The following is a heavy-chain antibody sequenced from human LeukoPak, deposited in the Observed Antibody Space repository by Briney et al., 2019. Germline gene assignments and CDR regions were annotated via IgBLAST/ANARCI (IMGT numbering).Heavy chain of an antibody. CDR1: GGSISSYY. D-gene: IGHD1-26*01. CDR2: IYTSGST. Sequence: SETLSLTCTVSGGSISSYYWSWIRQPAGKGLEWIGRIYTSGSTNYNPSLKSRVTISVDTSKNQFSLKLSSVTAADTAVYYCATVENSGSLRDYWGQGTLVTVSS. J-gene: IGHJ4*02. CDR3: ATVENSGSLRDY. V-gene: IGHV4-4*07.